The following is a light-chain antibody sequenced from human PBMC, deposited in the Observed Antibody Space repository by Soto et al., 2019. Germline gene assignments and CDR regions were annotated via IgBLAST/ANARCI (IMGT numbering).Light chain of an antibody. CDR1: SGSVSTSYY. CDR2: NTN. V-gene: IGLV8-61*01. CDR3: VLYMGSGIWV. J-gene: IGLJ3*02. Sequence: QTVVTQEPSFSVSPGGTVTLTCGLSSGSVSTSYYPSWYQQTPGQAPRTLIYNTNTRSSGVPDRFSGSILGNKAALTITGAQADDESDYYCVLYMGSGIWVFGGGTKLTFL.